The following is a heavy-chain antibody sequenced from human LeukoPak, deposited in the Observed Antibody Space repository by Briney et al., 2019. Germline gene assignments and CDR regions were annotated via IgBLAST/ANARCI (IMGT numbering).Heavy chain of an antibody. CDR3: AKDGQGYYDFWSGYYNDY. D-gene: IGHD3-3*01. V-gene: IGHV3-30*18. J-gene: IGHJ4*02. Sequence: GGSLRLSCAASGFTFSSYGMHWVRQAPGKGLEWVAVIFYDGSNKYYTDSVKGRFTISRDNSKNTLYLQMNSLRAEDTAVYYCAKDGQGYYDFWSGYYNDYWGQGTLVTVSS. CDR2: IFYDGSNK. CDR1: GFTFSSYG.